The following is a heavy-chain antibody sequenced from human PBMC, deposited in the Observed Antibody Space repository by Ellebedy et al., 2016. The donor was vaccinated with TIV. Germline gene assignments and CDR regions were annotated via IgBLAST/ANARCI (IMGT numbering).Heavy chain of an antibody. CDR1: GFTFSSYY. D-gene: IGHD2/OR15-2a*01. CDR2: IAGSSSTI. CDR3: ARGRIEVPLDY. J-gene: IGHJ4*02. Sequence: GGSLRLXXAASGFTFSSYYMIWVRQAPGRGLEWVSNIAGSSSTIYYADSVKGRFTISRDNAKNSLSLQMNSLRDEDTAVYYCARGRIEVPLDYWGQGTLVTVSS. V-gene: IGHV3-48*02.